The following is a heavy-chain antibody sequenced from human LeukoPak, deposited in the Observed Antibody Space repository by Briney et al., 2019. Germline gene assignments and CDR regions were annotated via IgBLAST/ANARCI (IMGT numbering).Heavy chain of an antibody. CDR1: GGSFTSHW. CDR2: IYPGDSET. CDR3: ARQIGVGTGAYMDV. Sequence: GESLKISCRQVGGSFTSHWIAWVHQMPGKGLEWMGIIYPGDSETRYSPSVQGQVTISADKSSSIAFLQWSSLRASDTAIYYCARQIGVGTGAYMDVWGKGTTVTVSS. J-gene: IGHJ6*03. D-gene: IGHD1-26*01. V-gene: IGHV5-51*07.